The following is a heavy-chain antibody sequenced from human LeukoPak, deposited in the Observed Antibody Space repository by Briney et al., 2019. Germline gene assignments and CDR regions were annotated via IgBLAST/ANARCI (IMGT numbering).Heavy chain of an antibody. Sequence: GGSLRLSCSASGFVFSIYTMYWVRQAPGKGPEYVSTISGSGNGFSIYYTDSVKGRFTISRDDSKSILYLQMNGLRSEDTAVYYCVKDFGRVRGTPDSWGQGTLVTVSS. CDR2: ISGSGNGFSI. J-gene: IGHJ4*02. V-gene: IGHV3-64D*06. D-gene: IGHD3-16*01. CDR3: VKDFGRVRGTPDS. CDR1: GFVFSIYT.